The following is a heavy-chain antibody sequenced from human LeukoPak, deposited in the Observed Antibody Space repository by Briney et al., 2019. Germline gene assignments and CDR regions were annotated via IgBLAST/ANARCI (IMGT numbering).Heavy chain of an antibody. CDR2: ISWNSGSI. CDR3: AKDQCSSTSCFYFDY. V-gene: IGHV3-9*03. D-gene: IGHD2-2*01. Sequence: GGSLRLSCAASGFTFDDYAMHWVRQAPGKGLEWVSGISWNSGSIGYADSVKGRFTISRDNAKNSLYLQMNSLRAEDMALYYCAKDQCSSTSCFYFDYWGQGTLVTVSS. CDR1: GFTFDDYA. J-gene: IGHJ4*02.